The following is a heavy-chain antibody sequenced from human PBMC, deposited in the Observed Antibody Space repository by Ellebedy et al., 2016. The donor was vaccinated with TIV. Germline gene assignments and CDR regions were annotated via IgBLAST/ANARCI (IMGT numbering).Heavy chain of an antibody. Sequence: GESLKISCKTSGYSFSDYWIAWVRQMPGKGLECIGIIYPGDSDIRYSPSFQGQVTISADKSISTVHLQWTSLKASDTSIYYCARHEGPTTAIVGPYDYWGQGTLVTVSS. CDR3: ARHEGPTTAIVGPYDY. D-gene: IGHD1-26*01. J-gene: IGHJ4*02. CDR2: IYPGDSDI. V-gene: IGHV5-51*01. CDR1: GYSFSDYW.